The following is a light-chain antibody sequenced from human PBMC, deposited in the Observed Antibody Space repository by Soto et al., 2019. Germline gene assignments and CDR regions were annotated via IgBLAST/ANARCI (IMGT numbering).Light chain of an antibody. CDR3: QQYNQWPHP. Sequence: EIVMTQSPSTLSVSPGDRATLSCRASQNIGRSLAWYQQIPGQAPRLLFYDASTRATGIPARFSASGSGTEFTLTITSLQSEDFAVYYCQQYNQWPHPFGGGTKVDI. CDR1: QNIGRS. CDR2: DAS. V-gene: IGKV3-15*01. J-gene: IGKJ4*01.